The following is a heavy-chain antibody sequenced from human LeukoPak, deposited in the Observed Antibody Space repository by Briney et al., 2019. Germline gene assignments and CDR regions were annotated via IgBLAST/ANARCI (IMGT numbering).Heavy chain of an antibody. CDR1: GFTVDSNY. J-gene: IGHJ4*02. CDR2: IYTGGNT. Sequence: GGSLRLSCAASGFTVDSNYLSWVRQAPGKGLEWVSTIYTGGNTYYAASVKGRFTISRDFSKNTVFLHMNSLRAEDTAMYYCARGDDSGYYDYFDYWGQGTLVTVSS. V-gene: IGHV3-53*01. D-gene: IGHD3-22*01. CDR3: ARGDDSGYYDYFDY.